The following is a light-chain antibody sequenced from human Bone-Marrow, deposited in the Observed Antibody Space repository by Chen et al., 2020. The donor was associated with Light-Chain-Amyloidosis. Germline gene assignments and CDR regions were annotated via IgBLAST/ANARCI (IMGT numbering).Light chain of an antibody. CDR1: NSEDKY. Sequence: SYEVTQPPSVSVSPAQTASISCSENNSEDKYVSWYQQKAGRSPILVIYQDDKRPAGVPEGFSGSSSGNTATLTISGTQAMDEAGYYCQTWDSSTMLFGGGTKLIVL. CDR3: QTWDSSTML. J-gene: IGLJ3*02. V-gene: IGLV3-1*01. CDR2: QDD.